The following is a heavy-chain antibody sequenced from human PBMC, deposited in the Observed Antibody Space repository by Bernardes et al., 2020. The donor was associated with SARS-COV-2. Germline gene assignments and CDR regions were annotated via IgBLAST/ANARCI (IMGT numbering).Heavy chain of an antibody. V-gene: IGHV3-23*01. CDR3: AKKGDSGYDSLFEH. CDR1: GFNFSIYA. D-gene: IGHD5-12*01. Sequence: LRLSCATSGFNFSIYAMTWVRQAPGKGLEWVSVISGSGVTTYYADSVKGRFTISRDNSKSTMYLQMNSLRAEDTAVYYCAKKGDSGYDSLFEHWGQGTLVTVSS. CDR2: ISGSGVTT. J-gene: IGHJ4*02.